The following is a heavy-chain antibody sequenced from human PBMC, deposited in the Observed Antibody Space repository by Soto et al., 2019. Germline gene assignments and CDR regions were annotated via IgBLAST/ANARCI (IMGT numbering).Heavy chain of an antibody. V-gene: IGHV5-51*01. J-gene: IGHJ6*04. D-gene: IGHD6-6*01. CDR1: GYSFTSYW. CDR3: ARHIAARPNYYYYGMDV. Sequence: GESLKISCKGSGYSFTSYWIGWVRQMPGKGLEWMGIIYPGDSDTRYSPSFQGQVTISADKSISTAYLQWSSLKASDTAMYYCARHIAARPNYYYYGMDVWGKGTTVTSPQ. CDR2: IYPGDSDT.